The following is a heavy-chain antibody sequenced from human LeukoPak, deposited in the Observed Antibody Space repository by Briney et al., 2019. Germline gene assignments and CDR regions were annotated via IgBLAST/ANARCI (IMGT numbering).Heavy chain of an antibody. CDR3: ASADCSSTSCYTYYFDY. J-gene: IGHJ4*02. CDR2: ISSSSSYI. Sequence: GGSLRLSCAASGFTFSSYSMNWVRQAPGKGLEWVSSISSSSSYIYYADSVKGRFTISRDNAKNSLYLQMNSLRAEDTAAYYCASADCSSTSCYTYYFDYWGQGTLVTVSS. CDR1: GFTFSSYS. D-gene: IGHD2-2*02. V-gene: IGHV3-21*01.